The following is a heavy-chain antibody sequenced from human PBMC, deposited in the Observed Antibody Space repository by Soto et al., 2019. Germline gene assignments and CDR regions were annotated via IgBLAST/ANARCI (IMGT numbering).Heavy chain of an antibody. CDR3: TRSTGRDLHILDC. Sequence: GESLQISCKGSGYSFASHWVAWVRQMPEKGLEWIGTIYPGDSDTKYSPAFRGQVTISADTSVSTAYLQWRSLEATDSAITFCTRSTGRDLHILDCGGQGTLAAV. CDR1: GYSFASHW. V-gene: IGHV5-51*01. CDR2: IYPGDSDT. J-gene: IGHJ4*02. D-gene: IGHD2-21*01.